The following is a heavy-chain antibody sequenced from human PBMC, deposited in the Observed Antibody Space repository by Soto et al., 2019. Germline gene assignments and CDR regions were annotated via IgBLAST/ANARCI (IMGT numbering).Heavy chain of an antibody. CDR1: GGSISSGGYY. CDR3: AREGSGYDLDY. Sequence: SETLSLTCTVSGGSISSGGYYWSWIRQHPVKGLEWIGYIYYSGSTYYNPSLKILVTISVDTSKNQFSLKLSSVTAADTAVYYCAREGSGYDLDYWGQGTLVTVSS. D-gene: IGHD5-12*01. J-gene: IGHJ4*02. CDR2: IYYSGST. V-gene: IGHV4-31*01.